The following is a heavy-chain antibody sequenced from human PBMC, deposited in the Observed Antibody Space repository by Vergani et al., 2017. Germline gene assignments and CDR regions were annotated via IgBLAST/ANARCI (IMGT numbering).Heavy chain of an antibody. Sequence: EVQLVESGGGLVQPGRSLRLSCAASGFTFDDYAMHWVRQAPGKGLEWVSGINWNSDSIAYADSVKGRFTISRDNAKNSLYLQMNSLRAEDTALYYCVNDIAASGTCWYCDLWGRGTLVTVSS. J-gene: IGHJ2*01. D-gene: IGHD6-13*01. CDR1: GFTFDDYA. V-gene: IGHV3-9*01. CDR3: VNDIAASGTCWYCDL. CDR2: INWNSDSI.